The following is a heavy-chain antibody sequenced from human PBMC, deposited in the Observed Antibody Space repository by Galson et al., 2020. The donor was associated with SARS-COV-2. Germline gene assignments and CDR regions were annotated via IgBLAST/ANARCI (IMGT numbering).Heavy chain of an antibody. CDR3: AKARVEAAGKWFDP. CDR2: ITTSGSST. CDR1: GFTFSSYA. J-gene: IGHJ5*02. D-gene: IGHD6-13*01. V-gene: IGHV3-23*01. Sequence: TGGSLRLSCAASGFTFSSYAMSWVRQAPGRGLEWVSTITTSGSSTYYADSVKGRFTISRDNSKNTLFLQVNSLRAEDTAVYYCAKARVEAAGKWFDPWGQGTLVTVSS.